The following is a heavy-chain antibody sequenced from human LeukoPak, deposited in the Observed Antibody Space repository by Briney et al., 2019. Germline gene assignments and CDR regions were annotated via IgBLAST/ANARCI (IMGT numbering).Heavy chain of an antibody. CDR3: AKYYDSSGYPDAFDI. Sequence: GRSLRLSCAASGFTFSSYGIHWVRQAPGKGLEWVAVISYDGSNKYYADSVKGRFTISRDNSKNTLYLQMNSLRAEDTAVYYCAKYYDSSGYPDAFDIWGQGTMVTVSS. D-gene: IGHD3-22*01. CDR2: ISYDGSNK. V-gene: IGHV3-30*18. CDR1: GFTFSSYG. J-gene: IGHJ3*02.